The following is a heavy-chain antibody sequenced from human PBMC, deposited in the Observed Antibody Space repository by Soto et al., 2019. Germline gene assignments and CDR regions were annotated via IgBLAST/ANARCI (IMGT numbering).Heavy chain of an antibody. CDR3: ARRMSSSQFYYCVDV. J-gene: IGHJ6*03. V-gene: IGHV1-8*01. Sequence: QVQLVQSGAEVKKPGASVKVSCKASGYTFTSHNIVWVRQASGQELEWVGGMNPNSGNADYAQKFQSRVTMTRDNSISTAYMELSSLRAEDTAVYYCARRMSSSQFYYCVDVWGKGTTVTVSS. CDR2: MNPNSGNA. CDR1: GYTFTSHN. D-gene: IGHD6-6*01.